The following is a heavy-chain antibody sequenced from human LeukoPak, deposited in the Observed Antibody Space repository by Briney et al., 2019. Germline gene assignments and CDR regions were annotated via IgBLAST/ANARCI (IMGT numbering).Heavy chain of an antibody. V-gene: IGHV4-34*01. CDR3: ARPAYYYDSSGYAFMDV. CDR1: GGSFSGYY. D-gene: IGHD3-22*01. J-gene: IGHJ6*02. CDR2: INHSGST. Sequence: PSETLSLTCAVYGGSFSGYYWSWIRQPPGKGLEWIGEINHSGSTNYNPSLKSRVTISVDTSKNQFSLKLSSVTAADTAVYYCARPAYYYDSSGYAFMDVWGQGTTVTVSS.